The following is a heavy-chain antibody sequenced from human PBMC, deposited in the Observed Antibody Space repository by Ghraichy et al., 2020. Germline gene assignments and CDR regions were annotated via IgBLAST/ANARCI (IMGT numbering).Heavy chain of an antibody. CDR3: AKGPYEWFGELFQETYYYYGMDV. D-gene: IGHD3-10*01. J-gene: IGHJ6*02. CDR1: GFTFSSYA. Sequence: GESLNISCAASGFTFSSYAMSWVRQAPGKGLEWVSAISGSGGSTYYADSVKGRFTISRDNSKNTLYLQMNSLRAEDTAVYYCAKGPYEWFGELFQETYYYYGMDVWGQGTTVTVSS. CDR2: ISGSGGST. V-gene: IGHV3-23*01.